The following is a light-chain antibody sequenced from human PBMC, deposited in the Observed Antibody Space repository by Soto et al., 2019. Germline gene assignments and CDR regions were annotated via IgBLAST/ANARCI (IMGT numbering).Light chain of an antibody. Sequence: EIVMTQSPATLSVSPGESATLYCRASQRVSSNLALYQQKPGQAPRLLIYGASTRANGIPARFSGSGSGTEFPLIIISLQSVDFAVTFCQQENDGSPLPFGGGTKVEIK. CDR1: QRVSSN. V-gene: IGKV3-15*01. J-gene: IGKJ4*01. CDR3: QQENDGSPLP. CDR2: GAS.